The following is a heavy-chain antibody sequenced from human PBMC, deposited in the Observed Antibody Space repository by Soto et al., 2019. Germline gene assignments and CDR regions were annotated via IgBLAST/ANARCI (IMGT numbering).Heavy chain of an antibody. CDR2: IYNSGTT. V-gene: IGHV4-59*01. Sequence: SETLSLTCTVSGGSIRSYCWTWIRQPPGEGLEWIGCIYNSGTTNYNPSLKSRVPISVDTPKNQFSLQLSSVTAADTAVYYCARVLICSGGSCYADAFEIWGKGTMVTVSS. D-gene: IGHD2-15*01. J-gene: IGHJ3*02. CDR1: GGSIRSYC. CDR3: ARVLICSGGSCYADAFEI.